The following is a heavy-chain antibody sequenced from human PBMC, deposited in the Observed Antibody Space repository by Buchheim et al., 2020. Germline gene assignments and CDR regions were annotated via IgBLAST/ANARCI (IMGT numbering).Heavy chain of an antibody. CDR2: IYYSGST. V-gene: IGHV4-59*01. Sequence: QLQLQESGPGLVKPSETLSLTCTVSGGSISSYYWSWIRQPPGKGLEWIGYIYYSGSTNYNPSLKSRVTISVDKSKNQFSLKLSSVTAADTAVYYCAREWGRYCSGGSCYPYGMDVWGQGTT. D-gene: IGHD2-15*01. J-gene: IGHJ6*02. CDR3: AREWGRYCSGGSCYPYGMDV. CDR1: GGSISSYY.